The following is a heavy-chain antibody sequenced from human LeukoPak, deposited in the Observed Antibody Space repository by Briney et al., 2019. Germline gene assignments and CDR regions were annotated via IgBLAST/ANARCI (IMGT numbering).Heavy chain of an antibody. Sequence: GGSLRLSCAASGFTFGDYAMSWVRQAPGKGLEWVSAIDSVKGRFTISRNNSKNTMYLQMKSLRAGDTALYYCVGGYQLLLFDDWGQGTLVTVSS. J-gene: IGHJ4*02. CDR1: GFTFGDYA. CDR3: VGGYQLLLFDD. V-gene: IGHV3-23*01. D-gene: IGHD2-2*01. CDR2: I.